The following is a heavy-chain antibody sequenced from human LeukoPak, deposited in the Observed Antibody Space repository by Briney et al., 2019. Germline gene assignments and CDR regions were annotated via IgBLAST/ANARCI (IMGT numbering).Heavy chain of an antibody. D-gene: IGHD3-10*01. CDR1: GYTFTSYG. V-gene: IGHV1-18*01. Sequence: EASVKVSCKASGYTFTSYGISWVRQAPGQGLEWMGWISAYNGNTNYAQKLQGRVTMTTDTSTSTAYMELRSLRSEDTAVYYCARDKGYYYGSGSYVTYYYYMDVWGKGTTVTISS. CDR2: ISAYNGNT. J-gene: IGHJ6*03. CDR3: ARDKGYYYGSGSYVTYYYYMDV.